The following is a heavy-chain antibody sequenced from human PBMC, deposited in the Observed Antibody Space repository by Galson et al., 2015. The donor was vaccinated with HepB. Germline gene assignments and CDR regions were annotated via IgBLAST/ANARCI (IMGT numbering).Heavy chain of an antibody. CDR3: ARATLTWFDP. CDR1: RFTFSDYD. D-gene: IGHD2/OR15-2a*01. Sequence: LRLSCAASRFTFSDYDMSWIRQAPGKGLEWVSYISGSGRTSIFHADSVKGRFTISRDNAKNSLYLQMTSLRAEDTAVYYCARATLTWFDPWGQGTLVTVSS. CDR2: ISGSGRTSI. V-gene: IGHV3-11*01. J-gene: IGHJ5*02.